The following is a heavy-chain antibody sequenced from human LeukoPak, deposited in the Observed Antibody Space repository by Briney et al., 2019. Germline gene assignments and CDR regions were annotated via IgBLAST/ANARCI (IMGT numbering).Heavy chain of an antibody. CDR1: GFTFSDYY. D-gene: IGHD2-15*01. CDR2: ISSSGSTI. Sequence: GGSLRLSCAASGFTFSDYYMSWIRQAPGKGLEWVSYISSSGSTIYYADSVKGRFTISRDNAKNSLYLQVNSLRAEDTAVYYCARDHSITQVVGSYYGMDVWGQGTTVTVSS. V-gene: IGHV3-11*01. CDR3: ARDHSITQVVGSYYGMDV. J-gene: IGHJ6*02.